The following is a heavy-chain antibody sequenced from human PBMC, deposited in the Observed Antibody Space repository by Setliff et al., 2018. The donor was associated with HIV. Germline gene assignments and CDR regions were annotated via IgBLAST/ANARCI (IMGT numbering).Heavy chain of an antibody. CDR2: INSDGSSI. V-gene: IGHV3-74*01. J-gene: IGHJ3*02. Sequence: GGSLRLSCAASGFIFSNYWMHWVRQAPGKGLVWVSRINSDGSSISYADSVRGRFTISRDNAKNTLYLQMNSLRGEDTAVYYCARHSDWYGNDAFDIWGQGTRVTVSS. CDR1: GFIFSNYW. D-gene: IGHD6-19*01. CDR3: ARHSDWYGNDAFDI.